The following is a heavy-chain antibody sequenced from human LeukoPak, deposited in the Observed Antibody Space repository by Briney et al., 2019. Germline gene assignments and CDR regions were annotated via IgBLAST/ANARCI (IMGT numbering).Heavy chain of an antibody. D-gene: IGHD1-26*01. J-gene: IGHJ6*04. CDR1: GGSVSTNY. V-gene: IGHV4-59*08. CDR2: ISHSAES. Sequence: PSETLSLTCTVSGGSVSTNYWSWIRQPPGKGLEWIAYISHSAESNSNPSLKSRVTISVDTSKNQFSLKLSSATAADTALYYCSRHADGGTYPLDVWGKETTVTVSS. CDR3: SRHADGGTYPLDV.